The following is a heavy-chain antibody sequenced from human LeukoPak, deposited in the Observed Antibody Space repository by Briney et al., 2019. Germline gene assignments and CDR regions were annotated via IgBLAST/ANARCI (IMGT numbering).Heavy chain of an antibody. CDR1: GYTSTSYY. CDR2: INPSGGST. J-gene: IGHJ6*02. Sequence: ASVQVSCKASGYTSTSYYMHWVRLAPGQGLEWMGIINPSGGSTSYAQKFQGRVTMTRDTSTSTVYMELSSLRSEDTAVYYCATDCSSTSCYVGSYYYYGMDVWGQGTTVTVSS. V-gene: IGHV1-46*01. D-gene: IGHD2-2*01. CDR3: ATDCSSTSCYVGSYYYYGMDV.